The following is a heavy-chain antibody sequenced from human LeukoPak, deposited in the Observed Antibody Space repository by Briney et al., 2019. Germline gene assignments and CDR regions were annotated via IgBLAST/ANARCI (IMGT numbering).Heavy chain of an antibody. D-gene: IGHD4/OR15-4a*01. V-gene: IGHV4-39*01. J-gene: IGHJ6*03. CDR3: ASLYGGPPGFYYYYMDV. CDR2: IYYSGST. Sequence: SETLSLTCTVSGGSISSSSYYWGWIRQPPGKGLEWIGSIYYSGSTYYNPSLKSRVTISVHTSKNQFSLKLSSVTAADTAVYYCASLYGGPPGFYYYYMDVWGKGTTVTVSS. CDR1: GGSISSSSYY.